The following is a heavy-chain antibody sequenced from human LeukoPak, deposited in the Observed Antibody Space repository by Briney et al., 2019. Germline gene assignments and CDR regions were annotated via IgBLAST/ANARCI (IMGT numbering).Heavy chain of an antibody. D-gene: IGHD2-21*02. CDR1: GYTFTTYA. J-gene: IGHJ6*03. Sequence: GASVKVSCKSSGYTFTTYAINWVRQAPGQGLEWMGWINPNSGDTKYAQKFQGRVTMTRDTSNNTVYMDLTRLIFDDTAMYYCARDGVFRFEVGDVYYYYMDVWGKGTTVIISS. CDR3: ARDGVFRFEVGDVYYYYMDV. V-gene: IGHV1-2*02. CDR2: INPNSGDT.